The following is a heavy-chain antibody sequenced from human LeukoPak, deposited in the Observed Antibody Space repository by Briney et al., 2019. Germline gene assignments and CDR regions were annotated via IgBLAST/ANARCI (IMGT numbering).Heavy chain of an antibody. J-gene: IGHJ4*02. CDR1: GYTITSYW. CDR2: IYPGDSDT. D-gene: IGHD3-22*01. V-gene: IGHV5-51*01. Sequence: KVSCKASGYTITSYWIGWVRQMPGKGLEWMGIIYPGDSDTRYSPSFQGQVTISADKSISTAYLQWSSLKASDTAIYYCARHIEDDSSGYYQYYFDFWGQGTLVTVSS. CDR3: ARHIEDDSSGYYQYYFDF.